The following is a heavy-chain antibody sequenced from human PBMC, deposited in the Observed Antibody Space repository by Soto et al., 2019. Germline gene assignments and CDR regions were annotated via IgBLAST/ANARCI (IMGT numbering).Heavy chain of an antibody. J-gene: IGHJ6*03. CDR2: IYYSGST. D-gene: IGHD2-2*01. CDR3: ARRVIDQLPHYYYYYMDV. V-gene: IGHV4-31*03. Sequence: SETLSLTCTVSGCSISSGGYYWSWIRQHPGKGLEWIGYIYYSGSTYYNPSLKSRVTISVDTSKNQFSLKLSSVTAADTAVYYCARRVIDQLPHYYYYYMDVWGKGTTVTVSS. CDR1: GCSISSGGYY.